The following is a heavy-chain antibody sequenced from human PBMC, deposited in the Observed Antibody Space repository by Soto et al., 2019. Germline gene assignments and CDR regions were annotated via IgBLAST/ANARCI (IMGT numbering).Heavy chain of an antibody. Sequence: QVQLQESGPGLVQPSETLSLTCTVSGGSISGGVHSWSWIRQPPGKGLEWIGYIFDSGSTYYNPSLKSRLTISVDTSKNQFSLRLSSVTAADTAVYYCAREIMPLTNDWYFDHWGRGTLVTVSS. CDR3: AREIMPLTNDWYFDH. J-gene: IGHJ2*01. CDR1: GGSISGGVHS. D-gene: IGHD2-8*01. V-gene: IGHV4-30-4*01. CDR2: IFDSGST.